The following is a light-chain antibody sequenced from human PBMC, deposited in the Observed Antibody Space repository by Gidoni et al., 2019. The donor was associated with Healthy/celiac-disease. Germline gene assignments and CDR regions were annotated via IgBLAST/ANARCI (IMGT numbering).Light chain of an antibody. CDR1: PSVSSN. V-gene: IGKV3-15*01. Sequence: EIVMTQSPATLSVSPGERATLSCRASPSVSSNLAWYQQKPGQAPRRLIYGASTRATGIPARCSGSGSGTEFTLTISSLQSEDFAVYYWQQYNNWPPWTFGQGTKVEIK. CDR2: GAS. CDR3: QQYNNWPPWT. J-gene: IGKJ1*01.